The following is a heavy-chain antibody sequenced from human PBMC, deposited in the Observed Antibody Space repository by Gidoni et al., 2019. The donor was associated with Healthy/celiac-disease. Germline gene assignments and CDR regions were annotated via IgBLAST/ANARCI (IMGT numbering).Heavy chain of an antibody. CDR2: T. J-gene: IGHJ5*02. D-gene: IGHD3-10*01. Sequence: TYYADSVKGRFTISRDNSKNTLYLQMNSLRAEDTAVYYCAKDGGVLWFGTPRNWFDPWGQGTLVTVSS. V-gene: IGHV3-23*01. CDR3: AKDGGVLWFGTPRNWFDP.